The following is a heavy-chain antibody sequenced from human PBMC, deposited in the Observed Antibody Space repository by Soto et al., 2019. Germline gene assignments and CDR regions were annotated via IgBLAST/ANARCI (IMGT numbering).Heavy chain of an antibody. CDR1: GFTSSSYS. Sequence: GGSLRLSCAASGFTSSSYSTNWDRQAPGKGLEWVSYISSSSSTIYYADSVKGRFTISRDNAKNSLYLQMSSLRAEDTAVYYCARDYSSYGPFDYWGQGTLVTVSS. CDR3: ARDYSSYGPFDY. D-gene: IGHD5-18*01. V-gene: IGHV3-48*01. J-gene: IGHJ4*02. CDR2: ISSSSSTI.